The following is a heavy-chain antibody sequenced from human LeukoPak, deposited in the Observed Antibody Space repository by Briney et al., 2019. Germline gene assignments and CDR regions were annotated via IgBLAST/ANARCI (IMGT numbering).Heavy chain of an antibody. CDR3: ARFGHMGYYYYYMDV. CDR1: GYTFTGYY. D-gene: IGHD2-21*01. CDR2: INPNSGGT. V-gene: IGHV1-2*02. J-gene: IGHJ6*03. Sequence: ASVKVSCKASGYTFTGYYMHWVRQAPGQGLEWMGWINPNSGGTNYAQKFQGRVTMTRNTSISTAYMELSSLRSEDTAVYYRARFGHMGYYYYYMDVWGKGTTVTISS.